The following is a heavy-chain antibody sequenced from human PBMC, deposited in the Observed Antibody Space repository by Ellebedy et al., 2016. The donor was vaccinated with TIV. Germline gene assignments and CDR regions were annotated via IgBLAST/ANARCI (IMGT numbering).Heavy chain of an antibody. CDR1: GGSLSTYY. D-gene: IGHD3-16*01. CDR3: ARVMNGNHNCYYGMDV. Sequence: MPSETLSLTCTVSGGSLSTYYRSWIRQPPGKGLEWIGYIYYSGSAKYNPSLKSRVSMSVDTSNNLVSLMVTSVTAAATAVYYCARVMNGNHNCYYGMDVWGQGTPVTVFS. J-gene: IGHJ6*02. V-gene: IGHV4-59*01. CDR2: IYYSGSA.